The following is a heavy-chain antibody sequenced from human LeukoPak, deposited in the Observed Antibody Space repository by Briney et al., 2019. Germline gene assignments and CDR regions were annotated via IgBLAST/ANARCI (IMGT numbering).Heavy chain of an antibody. D-gene: IGHD5-18*01. CDR2: IYWDDDK. CDR3: AHGGYSYGSKGDAFDI. CDR1: GFSLSTRGVG. J-gene: IGHJ3*02. Sequence: SGPTLVNPTQTLTLTCTFSGFSLSTRGVGVGWIRQPPGKALEWLALIYWDDDKRYSPSLKSRLTITKDTSKNQVVLTMTNMDPVDTATYYCAHGGYSYGSKGDAFDIWGQGTMVTVSS. V-gene: IGHV2-5*02.